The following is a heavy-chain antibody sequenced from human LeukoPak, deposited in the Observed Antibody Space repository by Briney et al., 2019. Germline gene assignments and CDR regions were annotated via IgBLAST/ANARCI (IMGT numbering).Heavy chain of an antibody. CDR2: IKQDGSEQ. D-gene: IGHD3-16*01. Sequence: GGSLRLSCTASGISLSSFWMSWVRQAPGKGLGWVANIKQDGSEQYYVDSVKGRFTISRDNAKNSLFLQMNSLRADDTAVYYCARGRFGPLPTYWFDPWGQGTLVTVSS. J-gene: IGHJ5*02. CDR1: GISLSSFW. V-gene: IGHV3-7*01. CDR3: ARGRFGPLPTYWFDP.